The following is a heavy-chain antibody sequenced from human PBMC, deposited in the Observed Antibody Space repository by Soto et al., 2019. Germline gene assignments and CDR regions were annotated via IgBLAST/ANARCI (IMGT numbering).Heavy chain of an antibody. Sequence: GGSLRLSCAASGFTVSSNYMSWVRQAPGKGLEWVSVIYSGGSTYYADSVKGRFTISRDNSKNTLYLQMNSLRAEDTAVYYCARFLAVAGYFDYWGQGTLVTVSS. CDR3: ARFLAVAGYFDY. D-gene: IGHD6-19*01. CDR1: GFTVSSNY. CDR2: IYSGGST. J-gene: IGHJ4*02. V-gene: IGHV3-53*01.